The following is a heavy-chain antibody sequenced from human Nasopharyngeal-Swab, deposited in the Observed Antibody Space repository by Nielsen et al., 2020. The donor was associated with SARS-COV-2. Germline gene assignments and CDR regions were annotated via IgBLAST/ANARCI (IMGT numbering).Heavy chain of an antibody. CDR1: GFTFNNYG. CDR3: ASGKDFYFDY. J-gene: IGHJ4*02. V-gene: IGHV3-33*08. Sequence: GESLKISCEASGFTFNNYGMHWVRQAPGKGLEWVAVIWYDGSNKYYADSVKGRFTISRDNSKNTLYLQMNSLRAEDTAVYYCASGKDFYFDYWGQGTLVTVSS. CDR2: IWYDGSNK. D-gene: IGHD1-26*01.